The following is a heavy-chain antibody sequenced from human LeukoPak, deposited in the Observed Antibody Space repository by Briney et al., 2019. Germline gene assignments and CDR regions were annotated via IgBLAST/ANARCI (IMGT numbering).Heavy chain of an antibody. Sequence: GGSLRLSCAASGFTFSSYAMSWVRQAPGKGLEWVSAISGSGDNTYYADSVKGRFTISRDNAKNSLYLQMNSLRAEDTAVYYCAELGITMIGGVWGKGTTVTISS. CDR1: GFTFSSYA. CDR2: ISGSGDNT. CDR3: AELGITMIGGV. D-gene: IGHD3-10*02. V-gene: IGHV3-23*01. J-gene: IGHJ6*04.